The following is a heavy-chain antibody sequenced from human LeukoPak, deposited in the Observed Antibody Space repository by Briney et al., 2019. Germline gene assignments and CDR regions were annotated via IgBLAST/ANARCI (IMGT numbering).Heavy chain of an antibody. CDR2: ISGSGDNT. D-gene: IGHD3-10*01. J-gene: IGHJ4*02. V-gene: IGHV3-23*01. CDR1: GFTFHDYA. CDR3: ARVTYGSGTYGAFDY. Sequence: PGGSLRLSCAASGFTFHDYAMHWVRQAPGKGLKWVSTISGSGDNTYYADSVKGRFTISRDNSKNTLYLQMNSLRAEDTAVYYCARVTYGSGTYGAFDYWGQGTLVTVSS.